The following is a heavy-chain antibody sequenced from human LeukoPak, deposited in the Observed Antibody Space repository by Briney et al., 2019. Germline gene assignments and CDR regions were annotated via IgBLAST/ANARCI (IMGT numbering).Heavy chain of an antibody. CDR1: GGSFSGYY. V-gene: IGHV4-34*01. Sequence: SETLSLTCAVYGGSFSGYYWSWIRQPPGKGLEWIGEINHSGSTNYNPSLKSRVTISVDTSKNQFSLKLSSVTAADTAVYYCARGYSSSWYGGYYFDYWGQGTLVTVPS. CDR3: ARGYSSSWYGGYYFDY. J-gene: IGHJ4*02. CDR2: INHSGST. D-gene: IGHD6-13*01.